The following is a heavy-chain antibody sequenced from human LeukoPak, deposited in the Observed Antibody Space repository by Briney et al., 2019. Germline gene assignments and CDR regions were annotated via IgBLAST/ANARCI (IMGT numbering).Heavy chain of an antibody. CDR2: IYSDNT. CDR3: ARRAGAYSHPYDY. J-gene: IGHJ4*02. D-gene: IGHD4/OR15-4a*01. Sequence: GGSLRLSCTVSGFTVSSNSISWVRQAPGKGLEWVSFIYSDNTHYSHSAKGRFTISRDNSKNTLYLQMNSLRAEDTAVYYCARRAGAYSHPYDYWGQGTLVTVSS. V-gene: IGHV3-53*01. CDR1: GFTVSSNS.